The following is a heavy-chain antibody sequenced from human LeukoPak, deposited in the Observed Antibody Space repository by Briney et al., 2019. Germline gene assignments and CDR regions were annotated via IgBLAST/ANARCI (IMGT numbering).Heavy chain of an antibody. D-gene: IGHD3-3*01. CDR1: GGSISSSSYY. J-gene: IGHJ5*02. CDR3: ARHSGLRSPFDP. CDR2: IYYSGNT. Sequence: SETLSLTCTVSGGSISSSSYYWGWIRQPPGKGLEWTGSIYYSGNTYYNPSLKSRVTISVDTSKNQFSLKMSSVTAADTAVYYCARHSGLRSPFDPWGQGTLVTVSS. V-gene: IGHV4-39*01.